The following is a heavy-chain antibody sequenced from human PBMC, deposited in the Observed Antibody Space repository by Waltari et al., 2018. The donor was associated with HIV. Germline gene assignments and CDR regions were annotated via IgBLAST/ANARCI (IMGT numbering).Heavy chain of an antibody. V-gene: IGHV3-23*01. CDR3: AKAHLRGYSSSSRGVDY. CDR1: GFTFSSYA. D-gene: IGHD6-6*01. J-gene: IGHJ4*02. Sequence: EVQLLESGGGLVQPGGSLRLSCAASGFTFSSYAMSWVRQAPGKGLEWVSAISGSGGSTYYADSVKGRFTISRDNSKTTLYLQMNSLRAEDTAVYYCAKAHLRGYSSSSRGVDYWGQGTLVTVSS. CDR2: ISGSGGST.